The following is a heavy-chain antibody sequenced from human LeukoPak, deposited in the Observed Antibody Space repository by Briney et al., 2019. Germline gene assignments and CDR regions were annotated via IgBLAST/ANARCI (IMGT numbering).Heavy chain of an antibody. V-gene: IGHV7-4-1*02. CDR2: INTNTGNS. CDR1: GYTFTSYA. CDR3: AREVNVVVPAASFGNWFDP. Sequence: ASVMVSCKASGYTFTSYAMNWVRQAPGQGLEWVGWINTNTGNSTYAQGFTGRFVFSLDTSVSTAYLQISSLKAEDTAVYYCAREVNVVVPAASFGNWFDPWGQGTLVTVSS. D-gene: IGHD2-2*01. J-gene: IGHJ5*02.